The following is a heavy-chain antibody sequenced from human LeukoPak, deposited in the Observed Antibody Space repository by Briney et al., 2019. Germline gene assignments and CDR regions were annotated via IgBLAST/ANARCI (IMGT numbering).Heavy chain of an antibody. CDR2: IYYSGST. J-gene: IGHJ5*02. V-gene: IGHV4-59*01. CDR3: ARTPVRGALNWFDP. D-gene: IGHD3-10*01. Sequence: PSETLSLTCTVSGGSISSYYWSWIRQPPGKGLEWIGYIYYSGSTNYNPSLKGRVTISVDTSKNQFSLKLSSVTAADTAVYYCARTPVRGALNWFDPWGQGTLVTVSS. CDR1: GGSISSYY.